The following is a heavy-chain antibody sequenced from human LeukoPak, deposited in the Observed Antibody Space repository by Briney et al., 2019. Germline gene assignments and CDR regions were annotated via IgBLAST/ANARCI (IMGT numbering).Heavy chain of an antibody. CDR1: GGSISSSSYY. V-gene: IGHV4-39*07. Sequence: SETLSLTCTVSGGSISSSSYYWGWLRQPPGKGLEWIGSIYYSGSTYYNPSLKSRVTISVDTSKNQFSLKLSSVTAADTAVYYCARSPQSDYFDYWGQGTLVTVSS. CDR2: IYYSGST. J-gene: IGHJ4*02. CDR3: ARSPQSDYFDY.